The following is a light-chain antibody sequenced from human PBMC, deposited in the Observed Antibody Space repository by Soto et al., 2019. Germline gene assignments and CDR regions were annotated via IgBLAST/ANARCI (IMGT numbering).Light chain of an antibody. CDR3: CSYIGTYIWV. J-gene: IGLJ3*02. Sequence: QSALTQPRSVSGSPGQSVTISCTGTTSDVGGYSYVSWYQQHPGKAPKVMIYDVSKRPSGVPDRFSGSKSCNTASLTISGLQADDEADYYCCSYIGTYIWVFGEGTKLTVL. V-gene: IGLV2-11*01. CDR2: DVS. CDR1: TSDVGGYSY.